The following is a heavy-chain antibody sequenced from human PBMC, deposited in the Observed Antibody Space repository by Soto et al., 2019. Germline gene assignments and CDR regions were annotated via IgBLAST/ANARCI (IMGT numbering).Heavy chain of an antibody. D-gene: IGHD3-10*01. CDR3: AKGGSGSYNFDY. J-gene: IGHJ4*02. Sequence: GGPLRLSCAASGFTFSSYAMSWVRQAPGKGLEWVSAISGSGGSTYYADSVKGRFTISRDNSKNTLYLQMNSLRAEDTAVYYCAKGGSGSYNFDYWGQGTLVTVSS. CDR2: ISGSGGST. V-gene: IGHV3-23*01. CDR1: GFTFSSYA.